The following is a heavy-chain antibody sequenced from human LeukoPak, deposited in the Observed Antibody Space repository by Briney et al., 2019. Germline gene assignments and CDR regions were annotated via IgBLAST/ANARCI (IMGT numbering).Heavy chain of an antibody. J-gene: IGHJ4*02. CDR3: ARHGGNGDYEVGY. D-gene: IGHD4-17*01. Sequence: SETLSLTCAVYGGSFSGYYWSWIRQPPGKGLEWIGEINHSGSTNYNPSLKSRVTISVDTPKNQFSLKLSSVTAADTAVYYCARHGGNGDYEVGYWGQGTLVTVSS. CDR1: GGSFSGYY. V-gene: IGHV4-34*01. CDR2: INHSGST.